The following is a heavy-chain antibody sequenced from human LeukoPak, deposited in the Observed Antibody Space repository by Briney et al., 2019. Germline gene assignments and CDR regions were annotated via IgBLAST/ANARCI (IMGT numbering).Heavy chain of an antibody. CDR1: EFTFSNYE. CDR3: VLGGLYVVVTVEKYYYGMDV. Sequence: GGSLRLSCAASEFTFSNYEMKWVRQAPGKGLKWVAYISSSGNTKYYADSVRGRFTISRDNAKNSLYLQMNSLRAEDTAVYYCVLGGLYVVVTVEKYYYGMDVWGKGTTVTVSS. J-gene: IGHJ6*04. V-gene: IGHV3-48*03. CDR2: ISSSGNTK. D-gene: IGHD2-21*02.